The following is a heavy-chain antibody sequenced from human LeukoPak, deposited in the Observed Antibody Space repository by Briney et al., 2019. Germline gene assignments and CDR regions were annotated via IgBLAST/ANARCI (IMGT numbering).Heavy chain of an antibody. CDR1: GGSISSYY. D-gene: IGHD2-2*01. V-gene: IGHV4-59*12. CDR3: AREYCSSTSCYCDV. CDR2: IYYSGST. J-gene: IGHJ6*02. Sequence: SETLSLTCTVSGGSISSYYWSWIRQPPGKGLEWIGYIYYSGSTNYNPSLKSRVTISVDTSKNQFSLKLSSVTAADTAVYYCAREYCSSTSCYCDVWGQGTTVTVSS.